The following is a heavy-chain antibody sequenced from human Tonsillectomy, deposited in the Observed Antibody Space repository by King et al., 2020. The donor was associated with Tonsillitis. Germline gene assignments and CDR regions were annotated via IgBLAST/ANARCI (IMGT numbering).Heavy chain of an antibody. J-gene: IGHJ4*02. V-gene: IGHV5-51*01. CDR1: GYSFTSYW. CDR2: IYPGDSDT. Sequence: QLVQSGAEVKKPGESLKISCKGSGYSFTSYWIGWVRQMPGKGLVWMGIIYPGDSDTRYSPSFQGQVTISADKSISTAYLQWSSLKASDTAMYYCARLGEEWELFVWYFDYWGQGTLVTVSS. D-gene: IGHD1-26*01. CDR3: ARLGEEWELFVWYFDY.